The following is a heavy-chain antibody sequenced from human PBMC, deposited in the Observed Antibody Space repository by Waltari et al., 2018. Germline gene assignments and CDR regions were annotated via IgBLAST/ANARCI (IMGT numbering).Heavy chain of an antibody. J-gene: IGHJ6*03. V-gene: IGHV3-74*01. CDR1: GFTFSNSW. CDR3: AREGPQLSDYMDV. CDR2: INKDGSSI. Sequence: EVQLVESGGRLVPPGGSLRISCAVSGFTFSNSWMHGVSQAPGKGLVWVSRINKDGSSISYADSVEGRFTISRDNAKKTLYLQMNSLRAEDTGVYYCAREGPQLSDYMDVWGKGTTVNVSS. D-gene: IGHD2-15*01.